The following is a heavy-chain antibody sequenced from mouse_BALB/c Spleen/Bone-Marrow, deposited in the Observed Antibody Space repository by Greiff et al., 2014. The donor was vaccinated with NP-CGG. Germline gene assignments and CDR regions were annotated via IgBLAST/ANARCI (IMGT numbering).Heavy chain of an antibody. CDR3: ARRGVHYWYFDV. CDR1: GYTFSSYW. V-gene: IGHV1-9*01. Sequence: VQLQQSGAELLKPGASVKISCKAPGYTFSSYWMEWVKQRPGHGLEWVGEILPGSGSSNYNEKFKGKATFTADTSSNTAYMQLSSLTSEDSDVYYCARRGVHYWYFDVWGAGTTVTVSS. J-gene: IGHJ1*01. CDR2: ILPGSGSS.